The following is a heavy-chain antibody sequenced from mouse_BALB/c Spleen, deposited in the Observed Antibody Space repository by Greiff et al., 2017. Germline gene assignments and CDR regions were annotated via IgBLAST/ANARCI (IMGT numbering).Heavy chain of an antibody. J-gene: IGHJ1*01. CDR1: GFNIKDTY. CDR2: IDPANGNT. CDR3: ARRTMITNHWYFDV. V-gene: IGHV14-3*02. D-gene: IGHD2-4*01. Sequence: EVQLQQSGAELVKPGASVKLSCTASGFNIKDTYMHWVKQRPEQGLEWIGRIDPANGNTKYDPKFQGKATITADTSSNTAYLQLSSLTSEDTAVYYCARRTMITNHWYFDVWGAGTTVTVSS.